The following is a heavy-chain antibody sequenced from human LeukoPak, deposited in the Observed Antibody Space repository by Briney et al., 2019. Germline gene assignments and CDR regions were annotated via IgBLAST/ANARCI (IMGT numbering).Heavy chain of an antibody. D-gene: IGHD3-3*01. CDR3: ARGQSGYIDY. J-gene: IGHJ4*02. CDR1: GFSVSSNY. V-gene: IGHV3-53*01. Sequence: PGGSLRLSCAASGFSVSSNYMSWVRQAPGMGLEWVSVIYSGGYTYYADSVKGRFTIFRDNSKNTLYLEMNSLRAEDTAVYYCARGQSGYIDYWGQGTLVTVSS. CDR2: IYSGGYT.